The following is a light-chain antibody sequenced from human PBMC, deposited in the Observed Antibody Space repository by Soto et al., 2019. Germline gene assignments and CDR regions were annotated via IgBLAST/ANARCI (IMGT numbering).Light chain of an antibody. Sequence: EIVLTQSACTLSLSPGERATLSCRASQSVSSSYLAWYQQKPGQAPRLLIYGASSRATGIPDRFSGSGSGTDFTLTISRLEPEDFAVYYCQQYGSSPWTFGQGTKVDIK. CDR1: QSVSSSY. J-gene: IGKJ1*01. CDR2: GAS. V-gene: IGKV3-20*01. CDR3: QQYGSSPWT.